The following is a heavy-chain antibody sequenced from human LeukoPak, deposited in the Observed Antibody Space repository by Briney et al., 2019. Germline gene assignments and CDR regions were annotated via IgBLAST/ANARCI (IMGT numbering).Heavy chain of an antibody. Sequence: GGSLRLSCAASGFTFSDYYMSWIRQAPGKGLEWVSYISSSGITIYYAGSVKGRFTIFRDNAKNSLYLQMNSLRAEDTAVYYCAREVSYWNYRGGAFDIWGQGTMVTVSS. V-gene: IGHV3-11*04. J-gene: IGHJ3*02. CDR1: GFTFSDYY. CDR3: AREVSYWNYRGGAFDI. D-gene: IGHD1-7*01. CDR2: ISSSGITI.